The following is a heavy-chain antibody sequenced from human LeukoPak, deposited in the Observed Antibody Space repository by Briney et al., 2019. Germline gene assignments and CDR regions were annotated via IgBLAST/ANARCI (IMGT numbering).Heavy chain of an antibody. D-gene: IGHD4-23*01. Sequence: SETLSLTCDVSGGSISNSNWWSWVRQPPRMGLEWIGEIYHSGSTIYNPSLKSRVTISVDKSKNHFSLKLTSLTAADTAVYYCARVWTTVVIPHAFDIWGQGTMVTVSS. CDR1: GGSISNSNW. CDR3: ARVWTTVVIPHAFDI. J-gene: IGHJ3*02. V-gene: IGHV4-4*02. CDR2: IYHSGST.